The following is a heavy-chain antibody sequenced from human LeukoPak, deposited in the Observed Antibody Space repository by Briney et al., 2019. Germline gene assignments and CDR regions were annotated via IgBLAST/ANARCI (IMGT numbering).Heavy chain of an antibody. Sequence: GGSLRLSCAASGFTFSSYGMHWVRQAPGKGLEWVAVISYDGSNEYYADSVKGRFTISRDNSKNTLYLQMNSLRAEDTAVYYCAKGPMVRGVMGDYWGQGTLVTVSS. CDR3: AKGPMVRGVMGDY. D-gene: IGHD3-10*01. V-gene: IGHV3-30*18. J-gene: IGHJ4*02. CDR2: ISYDGSNE. CDR1: GFTFSSYG.